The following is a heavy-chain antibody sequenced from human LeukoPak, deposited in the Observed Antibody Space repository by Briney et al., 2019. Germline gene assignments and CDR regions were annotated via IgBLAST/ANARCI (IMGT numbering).Heavy chain of an antibody. D-gene: IGHD2-15*01. J-gene: IGHJ4*02. CDR3: ARDFCSGGSCYYFDY. CDR1: GFTFSSYA. V-gene: IGHV3-30-3*01. Sequence: GGSLRLSCAASGFTFSSYAMHWVRQAPGKGLEWVAVISYDGSNKYYADSVKGRFTISRDNSKNTLYLQMNSLRAEDTAVYYCARDFCSGGSCYYFDYWGQGTLVTVSS. CDR2: ISYDGSNK.